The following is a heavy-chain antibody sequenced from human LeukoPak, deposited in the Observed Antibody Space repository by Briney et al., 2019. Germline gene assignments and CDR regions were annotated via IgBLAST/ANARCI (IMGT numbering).Heavy chain of an antibody. V-gene: IGHV4-30-4*07. J-gene: IGHJ6*03. CDR1: GGSISSGGYS. CDR2: IYYSGST. Sequence: SQTLSLTCAVSGGSISSGGYSWSWIRQPPGKGLEWIGYIYYSGSTYYNPSLRSRVTISVDTSKNQFSLKLSSVTAADTAVYYCARADYSSTWSHDYYYMDVWGKGTTVTVSS. CDR3: ARADYSSTWSHDYYYMDV. D-gene: IGHD6-13*01.